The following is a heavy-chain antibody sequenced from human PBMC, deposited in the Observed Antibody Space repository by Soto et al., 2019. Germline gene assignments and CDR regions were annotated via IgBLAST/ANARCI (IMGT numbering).Heavy chain of an antibody. V-gene: IGHV3-23*01. J-gene: IGHJ4*02. D-gene: IGHD6-19*01. CDR2: ISGSGGTT. CDR1: GFTFSNYA. CDR3: AKTPRQWLVYVDY. Sequence: EVQLLESGGGLVQPGGSLRLSCVASGFTFSNYAMSWVRQAPGKVLEWVSGISGSGGTTYYADSVKGRFTVSRDNSKDTLSLQMNSLRAEDTAVYYCAKTPRQWLVYVDYWGQGTLVTVSS.